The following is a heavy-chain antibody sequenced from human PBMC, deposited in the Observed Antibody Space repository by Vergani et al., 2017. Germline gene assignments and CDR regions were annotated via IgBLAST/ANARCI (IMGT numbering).Heavy chain of an antibody. Sequence: LQLQASGPGLVKPSETLSLTCTVSGGSISSSSYYWGWIRQPPGKGLEWIGSIYYSGSTYYNPSRKSRVTISVDTSKNQFSLRLSSVTAAETAVYYCASGITILYYFDYWGQGTLVTVSS. J-gene: IGHJ4*02. V-gene: IGHV4-39*01. D-gene: IGHD3-3*01. CDR1: GGSISSSSYY. CDR2: IYYSGST. CDR3: ASGITILYYFDY.